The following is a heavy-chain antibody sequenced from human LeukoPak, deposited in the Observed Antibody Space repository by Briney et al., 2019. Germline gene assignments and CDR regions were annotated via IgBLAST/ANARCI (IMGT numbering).Heavy chain of an antibody. CDR3: ARAKRDVFYDSSGYRYYFDY. J-gene: IGHJ4*02. D-gene: IGHD3-22*01. V-gene: IGHV1-69*06. CDR2: IIPIFGTA. Sequence: SVKVSCKASGYTFTNYDINWVRQATGQGLEWMGGIIPIFGTANYAQKFQGRVTITADKSTSTAYMELSSLRSEDTAVYYCARAKRDVFYDSSGYRYYFDYWGQGTLVTVSS. CDR1: GYTFTNYD.